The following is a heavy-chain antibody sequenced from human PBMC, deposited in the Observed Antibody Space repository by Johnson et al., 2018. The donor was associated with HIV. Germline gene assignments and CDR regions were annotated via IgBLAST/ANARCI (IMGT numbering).Heavy chain of an antibody. CDR2: IKSKTDGGTT. CDR1: GFTFSNAW. Sequence: VQLVESGGGLVKPGGSLRLSCAASGFTFSNAWMSWVRQAPGKGLEWVGRIKSKTDGGTTDYADPVKGRFTISRDDSKKTLYLQMNSLKTEDTAVYYCTTDPESTYCGGDCFPDAFDIWGQGTMVTVSS. CDR3: TTDPESTYCGGDCFPDAFDI. D-gene: IGHD2-21*02. V-gene: IGHV3-15*01. J-gene: IGHJ3*02.